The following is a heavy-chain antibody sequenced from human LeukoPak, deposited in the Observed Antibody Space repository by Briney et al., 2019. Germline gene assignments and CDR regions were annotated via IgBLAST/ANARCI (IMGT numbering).Heavy chain of an antibody. CDR1: GYSISSGYY. J-gene: IGHJ4*02. CDR3: ARGGHTAVDY. V-gene: IGHV4-38-2*01. Sequence: SETLSLTCAVSGYSISSGYYWGWIRQPPGKGLEWIGSIYHSGSTYYNPSLKSRVTISVDTSKNQFSLRLSSVTAADTAVYYCARGGHTAVDYWGQGTLVTVSS. CDR2: IYHSGST. D-gene: IGHD5-18*01.